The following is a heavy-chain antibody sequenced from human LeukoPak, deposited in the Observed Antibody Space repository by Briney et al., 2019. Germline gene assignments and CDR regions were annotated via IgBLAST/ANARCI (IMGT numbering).Heavy chain of an antibody. Sequence: PGGSLRLSCAASGFTFSSYSMNWVRQAPGKGLEWVSSISSSSSYIYYADSVKGRFTISRDNAKNSLYLQMNSLRAEDTAVYYCARVKWNSSGWYKFDYWGQGTLVTVSS. CDR3: ARVKWNSSGWYKFDY. D-gene: IGHD6-19*01. V-gene: IGHV3-21*01. CDR2: ISSSSSYI. J-gene: IGHJ4*02. CDR1: GFTFSSYS.